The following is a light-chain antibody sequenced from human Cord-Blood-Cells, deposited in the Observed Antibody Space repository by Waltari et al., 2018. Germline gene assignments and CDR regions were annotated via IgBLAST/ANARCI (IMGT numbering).Light chain of an antibody. CDR1: QSVSSSY. Sequence: RATLSCRASQSVSSSYLAWYQQKPGQAPRLLIYGASSRATGIPDRFSGSGSGADFTLTISRLEPEDFAVYYCQQYGSSHTFCQATKVEIK. V-gene: IGKV3-20*01. CDR3: QQYGSSHT. J-gene: IGKJ1*01. CDR2: GAS.